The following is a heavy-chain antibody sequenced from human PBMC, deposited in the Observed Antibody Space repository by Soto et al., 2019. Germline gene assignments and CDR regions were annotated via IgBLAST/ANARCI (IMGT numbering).Heavy chain of an antibody. CDR1: GGSVNSGGYY. CDR3: ARGDHGPRRFYFDS. D-gene: IGHD2-8*01. J-gene: IGHJ4*02. V-gene: IGHV4-61*03. Sequence: LSLTCTVSGGSVNSGGYYWSWIRQPPGKGLEWIGFIFYNGGTSYNPSLGSRVTISADTSKTLFSLNLNFVTAADTAVYYCARGDHGPRRFYFDSCGQETLVTVS. CDR2: IFYNGGT.